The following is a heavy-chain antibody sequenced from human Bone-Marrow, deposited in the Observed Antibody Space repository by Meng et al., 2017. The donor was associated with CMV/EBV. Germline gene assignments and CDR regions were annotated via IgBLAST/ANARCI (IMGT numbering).Heavy chain of an antibody. CDR3: ARHRAAIHLAYDWYLDL. V-gene: IGHV4-39*01. Sequence: SISSSSYYWGWIRQPPGKGLEWIGSIYYSGSTYYNPSLKSRVTISVDTSKNQFSLKLSSVTAADTAVYYCARHRAAIHLAYDWYLDLWGRGTLVTVSS. D-gene: IGHD2-2*02. CDR2: IYYSGST. CDR1: SISSSSYY. J-gene: IGHJ2*01.